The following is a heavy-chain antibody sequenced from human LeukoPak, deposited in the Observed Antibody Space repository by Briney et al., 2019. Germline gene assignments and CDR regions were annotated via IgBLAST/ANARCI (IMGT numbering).Heavy chain of an antibody. J-gene: IGHJ4*02. V-gene: IGHV3-13*01. CDR2: IGTAGDT. D-gene: IGHD3-22*01. Sequence: PGGSLRLSCAASGFTFSSYDMHWVRQATGKGLEWVSAIGTAGDTYYPGSVKGRFTISRENAKNSLYLQMNSLRAGDTAVYYCARGSSGYVFGTFDYWGQGTLVTVSS. CDR3: ARGSSGYVFGTFDY. CDR1: GFTFSSYD.